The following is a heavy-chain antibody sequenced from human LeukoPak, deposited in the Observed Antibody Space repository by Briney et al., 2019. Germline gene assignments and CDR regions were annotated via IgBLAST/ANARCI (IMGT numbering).Heavy chain of an antibody. CDR1: GGSISSRTYY. V-gene: IGHV4-39*07. D-gene: IGHD2/OR15-2a*01. CDR2: IYYTGST. CDR3: ARERTTWGAFDI. J-gene: IGHJ3*02. Sequence: SETLSLTCTVSGGSISSRTYYWGWIRQPPGKGLEWIGSIYYTGSTFYNPSLKSRVTISVDTSKNQFSMKLSSVTAADAAVYFCARERTTWGAFDIWGQGTMVTVS.